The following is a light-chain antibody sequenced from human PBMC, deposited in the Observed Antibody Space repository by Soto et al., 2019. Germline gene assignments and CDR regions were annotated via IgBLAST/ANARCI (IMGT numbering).Light chain of an antibody. CDR2: DAS. CDR3: QQYSTFPRT. J-gene: IGKJ1*01. V-gene: IGKV1-5*01. CDR1: QNIRSR. Sequence: DFQMAQSPSALSASVGDRVTITSRASQNIRSRLAWFQQKPGKAPKLLIYDASTLESGVPSRFSGSGSGTEFTLTITNLQPDDFATFYCQQYSTFPRTFGQGTKVDIK.